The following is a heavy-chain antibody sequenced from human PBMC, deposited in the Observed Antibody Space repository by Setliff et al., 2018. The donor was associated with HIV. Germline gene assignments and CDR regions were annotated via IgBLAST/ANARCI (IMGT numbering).Heavy chain of an antibody. CDR1: GGSISTSH. D-gene: IGHD2-15*01. V-gene: IGHV4-4*09. CDR2: IYISGTT. CDR3: AREHCSGGSCNGFDI. J-gene: IGHJ3*02. Sequence: PSETLSLTCTVSGGSISTSHWNWIRQPPGKGLEWIAYIYISGTTNYNPSLKSRVTISLDTSRNQFSLKLGSVTAADTAMYYCAREHCSGGSCNGFDIWGQGTMVTVSS.